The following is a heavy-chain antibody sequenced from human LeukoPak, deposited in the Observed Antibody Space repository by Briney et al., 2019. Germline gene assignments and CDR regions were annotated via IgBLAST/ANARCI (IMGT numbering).Heavy chain of an antibody. D-gene: IGHD6-19*01. CDR1: GDSVSSQNGA. J-gene: IGHJ4*02. CDR3: ARDFGTTGWHTFDY. V-gene: IGHV6-1*01. CDR2: TYYRSKWYN. Sequence: QTLSLTCVVSGDSVSSQNGAWNWIRQSPSRGLEWLGRTYYRSKWYNDYAESMEGRMTISQDTSKNQYSLHLNSVTPDDTAVYYCARDFGTTGWHTFDYWGQGTLVTVSS.